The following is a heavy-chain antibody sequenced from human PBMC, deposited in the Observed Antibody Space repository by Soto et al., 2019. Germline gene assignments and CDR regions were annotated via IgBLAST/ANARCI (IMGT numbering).Heavy chain of an antibody. V-gene: IGHV3-13*01. J-gene: IGHJ6*02. Sequence: GGSLRLSCAASGFTFSSYDMHWVRQATGKGLEWVSAIGTAGDTYYPGSVKGRFTISRENAKNSLYLQVNSLRAGATAVYYCARDRGGFAGMDVWGQETTVTVSS. CDR2: IGTAGDT. CDR1: GFTFSSYD. D-gene: IGHD3-16*01. CDR3: ARDRGGFAGMDV.